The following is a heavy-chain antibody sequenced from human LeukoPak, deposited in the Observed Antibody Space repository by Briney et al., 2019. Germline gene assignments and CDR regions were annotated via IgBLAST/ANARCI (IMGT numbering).Heavy chain of an antibody. CDR2: IYPGDSDT. Sequence: GESLKISCKGSGYSFTSYWIGWVRQMPGKGLEWMGIIYPGDSDTRYSPSFQGQVTISADKSISTAYLQWGSLKASDTAMYYCARTVTVTTGYFDYWGQGTLVTVSS. D-gene: IGHD4-17*01. V-gene: IGHV5-51*01. CDR3: ARTVTVTTGYFDY. J-gene: IGHJ4*02. CDR1: GYSFTSYW.